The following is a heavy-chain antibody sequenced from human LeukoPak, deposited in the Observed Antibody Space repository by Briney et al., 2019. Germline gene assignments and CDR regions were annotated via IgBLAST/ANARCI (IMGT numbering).Heavy chain of an antibody. CDR2: ISGSGGST. D-gene: IGHD1-26*01. J-gene: IGHJ4*02. V-gene: IGHV3-23*01. CDR3: AKSMGATLFDY. CDR1: GFTFSSYE. Sequence: GGSLRLSCAASGFTFSSYEMNWVRQAPGKGLEWVSGISGSGGSTYYADSVKGRFTISRDNSKNTLYLQMNSLRAEDTAVYYCAKSMGATLFDYWGQGTLVTVSS.